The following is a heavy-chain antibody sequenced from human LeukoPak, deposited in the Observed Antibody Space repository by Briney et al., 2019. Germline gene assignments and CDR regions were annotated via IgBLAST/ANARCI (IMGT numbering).Heavy chain of an antibody. CDR2: ITNSGFDT. V-gene: IGHV3-23*01. J-gene: IGHJ4*02. Sequence: GGSLRLSCAASGFTFRNYAMSWVRQAPGKGLEWVSAITNSGFDTFHADPVEGRFTISRDNSKSTLYMQTNSLRGDDTAIYYCMKGSSSARPYYFDFWGQGTLVTVSS. D-gene: IGHD6-19*01. CDR3: MKGSSSARPYYFDF. CDR1: GFTFRNYA.